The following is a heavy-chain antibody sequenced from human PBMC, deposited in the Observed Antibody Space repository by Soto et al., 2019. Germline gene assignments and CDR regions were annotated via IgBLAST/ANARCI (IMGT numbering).Heavy chain of an antibody. V-gene: IGHV4-59*01. CDR1: GGSISSYY. D-gene: IGHD6-25*01. J-gene: IGHJ4*02. Sequence: PSETLSLTCTVSGGSISSYYWSWIRQPPGKGLEWIGYIYYSGSTNYNPSLKSRVTISVDTSKNQFSLKLSSVTAADTAVYYCARRSPDGFCSGFFAYWGQGTLVTVSS. CDR3: ARRSPDGFCSGFFAY. CDR2: IYYSGST.